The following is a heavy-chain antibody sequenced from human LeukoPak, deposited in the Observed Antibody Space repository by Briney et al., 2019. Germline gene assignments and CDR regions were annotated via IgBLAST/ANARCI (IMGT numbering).Heavy chain of an antibody. CDR1: GFSFSGHW. CDR3: ARGPNSNWSGLDF. D-gene: IGHD6-6*01. CDR2: ISPTGSTT. V-gene: IGHV3-74*01. J-gene: IGHJ4*02. Sequence: GGSLRLSCTASGFSFSGHWMHWARQLPGKGLVWASRISPTGSTTSYADSVKGRFTVSRDNARNTLYLQVNNLRAEDTAVYYCARGPNSNWSGLDFWGQGTLLTVSS.